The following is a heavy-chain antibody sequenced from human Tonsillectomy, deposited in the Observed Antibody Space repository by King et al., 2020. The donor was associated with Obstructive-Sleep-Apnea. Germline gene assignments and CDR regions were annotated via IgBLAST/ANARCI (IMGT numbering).Heavy chain of an antibody. Sequence: VQLVESGGGLVQPGRSLRLSCAASGFTFDDYAMHWVRQAPGKGLEWVSGISWNSGSIGYADSVKGRFTISRDNAKNSLYLQMNSLRAEDTALYYCAKDIREEVAGSYNWFDPWGQGTLVTVSS. D-gene: IGHD6-19*01. J-gene: IGHJ5*02. CDR3: AKDIREEVAGSYNWFDP. V-gene: IGHV3-9*01. CDR1: GFTFDDYA. CDR2: ISWNSGSI.